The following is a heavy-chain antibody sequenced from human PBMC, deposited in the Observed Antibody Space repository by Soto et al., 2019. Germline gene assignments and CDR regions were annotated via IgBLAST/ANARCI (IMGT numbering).Heavy chain of an antibody. CDR3: AMRGVVEAATRDY. Sequence: SQTLSLTCAISGDRVSSNSAAWNWLRQSPSRGLEWLGRTYYRSEWYYDYAVSVKSRITINPDTSKNQFSLQLNSVTPEDTAVYYCAMRGVVEAATRDYWGQGTLVTVSS. CDR1: GDRVSSNSAA. D-gene: IGHD6-25*01. CDR2: TYYRSEWYY. J-gene: IGHJ4*02. V-gene: IGHV6-1*01.